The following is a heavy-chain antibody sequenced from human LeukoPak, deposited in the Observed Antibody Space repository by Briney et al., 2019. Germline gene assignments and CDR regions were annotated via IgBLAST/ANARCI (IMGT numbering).Heavy chain of an antibody. Sequence: GESLRLSCAADGFTFSSYSMNWVRQAAGKGLEWVSYISSSSSTIYYADSVKGRFTISRDNAKNSLYLQMNSLRAEDTAVYYCARDGTPSWGQGTLVTVSS. J-gene: IGHJ5*02. CDR3: ARDGTPS. CDR2: ISSSSSTI. V-gene: IGHV3-48*01. D-gene: IGHD1-26*01. CDR1: GFTFSSYS.